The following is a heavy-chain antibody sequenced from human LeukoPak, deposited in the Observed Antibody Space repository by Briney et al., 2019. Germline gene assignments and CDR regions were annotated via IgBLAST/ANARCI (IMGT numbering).Heavy chain of an antibody. D-gene: IGHD6-19*01. V-gene: IGHV1-46*01. CDR1: GYTFTSYY. J-gene: IGHJ4*02. CDR2: INPSGGST. CDR3: ARDPYSSGWLLEISFDY. Sequence: SVKVSFKASGYTFTSYYMNWLRQAPGQGPGWMGIINPSGGSTSYAQKFQGRVTMTRDTSTSTVYMELSSLRSEDTAVYYCARDPYSSGWLLEISFDYWGQGTLVTVSS.